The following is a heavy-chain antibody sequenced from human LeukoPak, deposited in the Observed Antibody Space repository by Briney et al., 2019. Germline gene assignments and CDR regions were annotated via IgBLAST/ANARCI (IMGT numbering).Heavy chain of an antibody. V-gene: IGHV3-23*01. Sequence: GGSLRLSCAASGFTFSNYYISWIRQAPGKGLEWVSAISGSGGSTYYADSVKGRFTISRDNSKNTLYLQMNSLRAEDTAVYYCAKGRNDYGDYSDYYFDYWGQGTLVTVSS. J-gene: IGHJ4*02. CDR3: AKGRNDYGDYSDYYFDY. D-gene: IGHD4-17*01. CDR2: ISGSGGST. CDR1: GFTFSNYY.